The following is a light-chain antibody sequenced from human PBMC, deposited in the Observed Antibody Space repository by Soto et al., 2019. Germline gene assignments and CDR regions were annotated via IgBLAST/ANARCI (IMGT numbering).Light chain of an antibody. CDR2: LNSDGSH. Sequence: QLVLTQSPSASASLGASVRLTCTLSSGHKSYAIAWHQQQPEKGPRFLMKLNSDGSHSKGDGIPDRFSGSSSGAERYLTISSLQSEDEADYYCQTWVTDIVLFAGGTKLTVL. CDR3: QTWVTDIVL. CDR1: SGHKSYA. V-gene: IGLV4-69*01. J-gene: IGLJ2*01.